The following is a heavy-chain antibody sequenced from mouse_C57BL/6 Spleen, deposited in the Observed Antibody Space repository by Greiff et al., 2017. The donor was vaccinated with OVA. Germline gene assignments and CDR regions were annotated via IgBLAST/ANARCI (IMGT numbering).Heavy chain of an antibody. Sequence: DVQLVESGEGLVKPGGSLKLSCAASGFTFSSYAMSWVRQTPEKRLEWVAYISSGGDYIYYADTVKGRFTISRDNARNTLYLQMSSLKSEDTAMYYCTRDDSKGDLAYWGQGTLVTVSA. CDR1: GFTFSSYA. D-gene: IGHD2-5*01. CDR3: TRDDSKGDLAY. J-gene: IGHJ3*01. V-gene: IGHV5-9-1*02. CDR2: ISSGGDYI.